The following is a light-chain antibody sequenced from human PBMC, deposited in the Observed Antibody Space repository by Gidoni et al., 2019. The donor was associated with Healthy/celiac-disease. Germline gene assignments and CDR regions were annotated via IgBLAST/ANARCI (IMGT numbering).Light chain of an antibody. J-gene: IGKJ3*01. CDR1: QDISNY. CDR2: DAS. CDR3: QQYDNPLT. Sequence: DIQMTQSPSSLSASVGDRVTITCQASQDISNYLNWYQQKPGKAPKLLIYDASNLETGVPSRFSGSGSGTDFTFTISSLQTEDIATYYCQQYDNPLTFGPGTKVDIK. V-gene: IGKV1-33*01.